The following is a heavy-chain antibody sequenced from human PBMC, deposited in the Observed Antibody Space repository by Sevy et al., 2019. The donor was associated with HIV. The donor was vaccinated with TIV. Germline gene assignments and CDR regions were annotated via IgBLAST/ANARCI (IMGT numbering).Heavy chain of an antibody. Sequence: GGSLRLSCAASGFTFSSYSMNWVRQAPGKGLEWVSSISSSSSYIYYADSVKGRFTISRDNAKNSLYLQMNSLRAEDTAVYYYAINNWNDGYFDYWGQGTLVTVSS. V-gene: IGHV3-21*01. CDR3: AINNWNDGYFDY. CDR2: ISSSSSYI. CDR1: GFTFSSYS. D-gene: IGHD1-1*01. J-gene: IGHJ4*02.